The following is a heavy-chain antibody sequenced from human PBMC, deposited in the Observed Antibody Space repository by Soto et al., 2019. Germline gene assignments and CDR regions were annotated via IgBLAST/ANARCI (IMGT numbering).Heavy chain of an antibody. J-gene: IGHJ4*02. CDR3: ARERPLPTSFAS. D-gene: IGHD3-16*01. CDR1: GFTFSSFT. CDR2: ITYNGNSI. V-gene: IGHV3-21*01. Sequence: PGGSLSLSCKASGFTFSSFTMNWVRQAPGKGLEWVSSITYNGNSIYYAESVKGRFPTSRHNAKNSLYLQMNSLRADDAPVYYCARERPLPTSFASGGQEPLAPVSP.